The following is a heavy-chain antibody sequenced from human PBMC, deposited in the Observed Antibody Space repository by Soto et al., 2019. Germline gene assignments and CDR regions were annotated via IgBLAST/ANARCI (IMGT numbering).Heavy chain of an antibody. CDR3: ARDPPLPAAGIDY. D-gene: IGHD6-13*01. CDR1: GFTFSSYG. V-gene: IGHV3-33*01. J-gene: IGHJ4*02. Sequence: SLRLSCAASGFTFSSYGMHWVRQAPGKGLEWVAVIWYDGSNKYYADSVKGRFTISRDNSKNTLYLQMNSLRAEDTAVYYCARDPPLPAAGIDYWGQGTLVTVSS. CDR2: IWYDGSNK.